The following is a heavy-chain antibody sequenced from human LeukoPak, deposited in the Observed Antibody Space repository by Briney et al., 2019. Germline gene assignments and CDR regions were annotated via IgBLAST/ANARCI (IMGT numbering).Heavy chain of an antibody. Sequence: GPVKVSCKASSYTFTSYGISWVRQAPGQGLEWMGWISAYNGNTNYAQKLQGRVTMTTDTSTSTAYMEVRSLRSDDTAVYYCARDDGSSWYTDSSDPWGQGTLVIVSS. D-gene: IGHD6-13*01. V-gene: IGHV1-18*04. CDR3: ARDDGSSWYTDSSDP. J-gene: IGHJ5*02. CDR2: ISAYNGNT. CDR1: SYTFTSYG.